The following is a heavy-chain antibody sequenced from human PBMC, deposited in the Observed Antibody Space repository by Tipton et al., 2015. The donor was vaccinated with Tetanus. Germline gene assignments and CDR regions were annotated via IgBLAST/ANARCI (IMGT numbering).Heavy chain of an antibody. D-gene: IGHD5-12*01. CDR1: GFTFSSYS. CDR2: ISSSSSTI. Sequence: SLRLSCAASGFTFSSYSMSWVRQAPGKGLEWVSYISSSSSTIYYADSVKGRFTISRDNAKNSLYLQMNSLRDEDTAVYYCARDNGGYDYYYYGMDVWGQGTTVTVSS. V-gene: IGHV3-48*02. J-gene: IGHJ6*02. CDR3: ARDNGGYDYYYYGMDV.